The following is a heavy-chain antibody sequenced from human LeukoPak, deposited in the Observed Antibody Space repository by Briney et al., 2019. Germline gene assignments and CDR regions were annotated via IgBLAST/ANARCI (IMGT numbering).Heavy chain of an antibody. Sequence: PSETLSLTCAVYGASLRGYYWRWIRQPPGKGLEWIGEINHSGSTNYKPSLKSRVTISVDTSKNQFSLKLSSVTGADTAVYYCARGEPTNYDSWSGYPGKYFFDDWGQGTLVSVYS. CDR3: ARGEPTNYDSWSGYPGKYFFDD. CDR1: GASLRGYY. CDR2: INHSGST. D-gene: IGHD3-3*01. V-gene: IGHV4-34*01. J-gene: IGHJ4*02.